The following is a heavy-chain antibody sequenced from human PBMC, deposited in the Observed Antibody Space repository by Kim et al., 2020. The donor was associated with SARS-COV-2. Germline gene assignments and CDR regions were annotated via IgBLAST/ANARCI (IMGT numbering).Heavy chain of an antibody. V-gene: IGHV3-9*01. CDR3: AKDPVPVIGYCSSTSCYSFDY. J-gene: IGHJ4*02. CDR1: GFTFGDYA. Sequence: GGSLRLSCAASGFTFGDYAMHWVRQAPGKGLEWVSGISWNSGSIGYADSVKGRFTISRDNAKNSLYLQMNSLRAEDTALYYCAKDPVPVIGYCSSTSCYSFDYWGQGTLVTVSS. D-gene: IGHD2-2*02. CDR2: ISWNSGSI.